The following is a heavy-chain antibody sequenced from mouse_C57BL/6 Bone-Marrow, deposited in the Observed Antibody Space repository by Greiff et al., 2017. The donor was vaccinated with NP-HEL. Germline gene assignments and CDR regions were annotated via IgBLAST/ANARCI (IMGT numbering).Heavy chain of an antibody. CDR3: ASGDGYYPYYFDY. Sequence: VQLQQSGAELARPGASVKLSCKASGYTFTSYGISWVKQRPGQGLEWIGEIYPRSGNTYYNEKFKGKATLTADKSSSTAYMELRSLTSEDSAVYFCASGDGYYPYYFDYWGQGTTLTVSS. J-gene: IGHJ2*01. CDR2: IYPRSGNT. CDR1: GYTFTSYG. V-gene: IGHV1-81*01. D-gene: IGHD2-3*01.